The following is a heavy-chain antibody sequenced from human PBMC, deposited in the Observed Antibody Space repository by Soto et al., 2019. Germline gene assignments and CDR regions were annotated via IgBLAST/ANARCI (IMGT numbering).Heavy chain of an antibody. V-gene: IGHV3-21*01. CDR1: GFTFSSYS. J-gene: IGHJ4*02. CDR2: ISSSSSYI. CDR3: ARSFSSSWYYFDY. D-gene: IGHD6-13*01. Sequence: GGSLRLSCAASGFTFSSYSMNWVRQAPGKGLEWVSSISSSSSYIYYADSVKGRFTISRDNAKNSLYLQMNSLRAEDTAVYYCARSFSSSWYYFDYLGQGTLVTVSS.